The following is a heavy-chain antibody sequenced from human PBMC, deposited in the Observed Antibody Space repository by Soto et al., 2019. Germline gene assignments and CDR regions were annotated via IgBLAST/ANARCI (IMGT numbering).Heavy chain of an antibody. CDR3: AKALLNNDWGEVFDY. V-gene: IGHV3-23*01. D-gene: IGHD3-9*01. CDR1: GFSFSMYA. CDR2: ISASGGRT. J-gene: IGHJ4*02. Sequence: EVHLLESGGDLVQPGESLRLSCAAAGFSFSMYALTWIRQAPGKGLEWVSSISASGGRTTYADSVEGRFTISRDNSKNTLYLQMTSLRGEDTAIYYWAKALLNNDWGEVFDYWGEGVLVAVSS.